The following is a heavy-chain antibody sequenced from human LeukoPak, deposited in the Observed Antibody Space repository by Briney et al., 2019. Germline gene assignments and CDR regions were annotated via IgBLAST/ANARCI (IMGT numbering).Heavy chain of an antibody. Sequence: ASVKVSCKASGYAFTNYGITWVRQAPGQGLEWMGWISAYNGNTNYAQKLQGRVTMTTDTSTSTAYMALRSLRSDDTAVYYCARSGDSSSWYALDYWGQGTLVTVSS. J-gene: IGHJ4*02. CDR2: ISAYNGNT. V-gene: IGHV1-18*01. CDR1: GYAFTNYG. CDR3: ARSGDSSSWYALDY. D-gene: IGHD6-13*01.